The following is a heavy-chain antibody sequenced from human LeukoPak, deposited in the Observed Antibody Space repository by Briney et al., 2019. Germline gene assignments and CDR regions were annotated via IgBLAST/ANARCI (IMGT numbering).Heavy chain of an antibody. CDR1: GGSISSGDYY. CDR3: ARAGYYGSGSYGDLDP. V-gene: IGHV4-30-4*01. J-gene: IGHJ5*02. CDR2: IYYSGST. Sequence: PSQTLSLTCTVSGGSISSGDYYWSWIRHPPGKGLEWIGYIYYSGSTYYNPSLKSRVTISVDTSKNQFSLKLSSVTAADTAVYYCARAGYYGSGSYGDLDPWGQGTLVTVSS. D-gene: IGHD3-10*01.